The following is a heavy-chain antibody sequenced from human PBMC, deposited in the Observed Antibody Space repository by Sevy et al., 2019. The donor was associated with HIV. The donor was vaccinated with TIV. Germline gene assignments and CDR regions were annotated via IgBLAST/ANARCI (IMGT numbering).Heavy chain of an antibody. Sequence: GGSLRLSCAGSGFSFKNVWMTWVRQTPGKGLEWVGHAKRKGDGGSIDYGSPVNGRFTISRDDSKDRLYMQMSSLKTEDTGVYYCATVLGAGAAGAFEIWGQGTMVTVSS. CDR1: GFSFKNVW. CDR3: ATVLGAGAAGAFEI. V-gene: IGHV3-15*01. CDR2: AKRKGDGGSI. D-gene: IGHD1-26*01. J-gene: IGHJ3*02.